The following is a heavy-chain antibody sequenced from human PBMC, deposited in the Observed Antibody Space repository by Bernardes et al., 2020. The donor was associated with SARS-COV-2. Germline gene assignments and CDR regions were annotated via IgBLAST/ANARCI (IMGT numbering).Heavy chain of an antibody. CDR1: GYTFTSYA. V-gene: IGHV7-4-1*02. CDR3: ARDSLTTYYYYSGSYANWLAP. D-gene: IGHD3-10*01. CDR2: IDTNTGNP. J-gene: IGHJ5*02. Sequence: ASVKVSCKATGYTFTSYAINWLRHAPGQGLEWMGWIDTNTGNPTFAHGFAGRFVFSLDTAVTTAYLQIISLKAEDTAVYYCARDSLTTYYYYSGSYANWLAPWGQGTLVTVSS.